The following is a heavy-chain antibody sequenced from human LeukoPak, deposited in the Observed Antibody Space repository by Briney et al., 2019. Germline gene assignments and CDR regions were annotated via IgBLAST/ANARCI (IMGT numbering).Heavy chain of an antibody. J-gene: IGHJ3*02. CDR2: ISAYNGNT. Sequence: ASVKVSCKASGYTFTSYGISWVRQAPGQGLEWMGWISAYNGNTNHAQKLQGRVTMTTDTSTSTAYMELKSLRSDDTAVYYCARIPKSLNSYYYDSSGSHFDIWGQGTMVTVSS. CDR1: GYTFTSYG. D-gene: IGHD3-22*01. V-gene: IGHV1-18*01. CDR3: ARIPKSLNSYYYDSSGSHFDI.